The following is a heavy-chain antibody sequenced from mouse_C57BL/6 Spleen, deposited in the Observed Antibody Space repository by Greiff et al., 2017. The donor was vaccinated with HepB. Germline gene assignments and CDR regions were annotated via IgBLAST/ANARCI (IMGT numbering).Heavy chain of an antibody. CDR2: INYDGSST. D-gene: IGHD2-2*01. CDR1: GFTFSDYY. CDR3: AREGIYYGYDDYAMDY. Sequence: EVQLVESEGGLVQPGSSMKLSCTASGFTFSDYYMAWVRQVPEKGLEWVANINYDGSSTYYLDSLKSRFIISRDNAKNILYLQMSSLKSEDTATYYCAREGIYYGYDDYAMDYWGQGTSVTVSS. J-gene: IGHJ4*01. V-gene: IGHV5-16*01.